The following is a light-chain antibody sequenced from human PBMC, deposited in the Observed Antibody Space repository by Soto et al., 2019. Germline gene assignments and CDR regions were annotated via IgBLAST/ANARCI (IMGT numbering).Light chain of an antibody. Sequence: DIQMTQSPSSVSASVGDRVTITCRASQGIGTWLAWYQQKPGKAPELLIYDASRLQSGVPSRFSCSGSGTEFTLTISSLQPEDFATYYCQQANRFPPTFGQGTKLEI. CDR2: DAS. CDR1: QGIGTW. CDR3: QQANRFPPT. J-gene: IGKJ2*01. V-gene: IGKV1-12*01.